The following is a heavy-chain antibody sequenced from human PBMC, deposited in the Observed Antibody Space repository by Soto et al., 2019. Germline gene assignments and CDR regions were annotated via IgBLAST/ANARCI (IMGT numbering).Heavy chain of an antibody. CDR1: GYTFTSYD. J-gene: IGHJ6*02. D-gene: IGHD2-2*01. CDR2: MNPNSGKT. V-gene: IGHV1-8*01. Sequence: ASVKVSCKAPGYTFTSYDINWVRQATGQGLEWMGGMNPNSGKTDYAQKFQGRVTITTDASTSTAYMELSSLRSEDTAVYYCARPRSPATAYYGMDVWGQGTTVTVSS. CDR3: ARPRSPATAYYGMDV.